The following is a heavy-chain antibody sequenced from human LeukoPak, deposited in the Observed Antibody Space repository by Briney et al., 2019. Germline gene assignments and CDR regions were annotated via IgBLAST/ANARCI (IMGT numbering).Heavy chain of an antibody. D-gene: IGHD6-13*01. Sequence: GGSLRLSCAASGFTFSSYSMNWVRQAPGKGLEWVSSISSSSSYIYYADSVKGRFTISRDNAKNSLYLQMNSLRAEDTAVYYCARGGHIAAAGAAGYYMDVWGKGTTVTVSS. CDR3: ARGGHIAAAGAAGYYMDV. J-gene: IGHJ6*03. CDR2: ISSSSSYI. V-gene: IGHV3-21*01. CDR1: GFTFSSYS.